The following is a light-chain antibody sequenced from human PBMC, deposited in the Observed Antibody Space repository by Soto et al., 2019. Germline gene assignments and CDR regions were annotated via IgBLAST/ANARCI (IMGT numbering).Light chain of an antibody. CDR3: SSYAGSNNLV. Sequence: QSVLTQPPSASGSPGQSVTISCTGTSSDVGGYNYVSWYQQHPGKAPKLMIYEVSKRPSGVPDRFSGSKSGNTASLTVSGRQAEDAADYYCSSYAGSNNLVFGGGNKLTVL. CDR1: SSDVGGYNY. CDR2: EVS. V-gene: IGLV2-8*01. J-gene: IGLJ2*01.